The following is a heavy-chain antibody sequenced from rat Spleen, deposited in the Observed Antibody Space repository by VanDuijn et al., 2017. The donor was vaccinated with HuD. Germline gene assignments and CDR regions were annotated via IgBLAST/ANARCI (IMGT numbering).Heavy chain of an antibody. D-gene: IGHD4-4*01. J-gene: IGHJ2*01. CDR2: ISYDGSST. CDR1: GFTFSSNW. Sequence: EVQLVESGGGLVQPGRSLKLSCAASGFTFSSNWLNWIRQAPGKGLEWVATISYDGSSTYYRDSVKGRFTISRDNAKNTLYLQMDSLRSEDTATYYCVQWNSRYFTYWGQGAMVTVSS. V-gene: IGHV5-29*01. CDR3: VQWNSRYFTY.